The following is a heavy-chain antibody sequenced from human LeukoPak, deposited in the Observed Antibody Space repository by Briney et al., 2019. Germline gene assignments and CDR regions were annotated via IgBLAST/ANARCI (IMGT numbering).Heavy chain of an antibody. V-gene: IGHV3-23*01. D-gene: IGHD2-2*01. J-gene: IGHJ4*02. Sequence: PGGSLRLSCAASGFTFNDYAMTWVRQAPGKGLEWVSVVTSSGASTYSADSVKGRFTISRDNSKNTLYLQMSSLRADDTAVYYCAKLPYFGCSSSSCYLDHWGQGTLVIVSS. CDR3: AKLPYFGCSSSSCYLDH. CDR2: VTSSGAST. CDR1: GFTFNDYA.